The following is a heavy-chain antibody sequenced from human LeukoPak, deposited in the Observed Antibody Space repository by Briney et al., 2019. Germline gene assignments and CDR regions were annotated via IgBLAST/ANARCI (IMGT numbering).Heavy chain of an antibody. CDR2: IYTSGST. J-gene: IGHJ4*02. D-gene: IGHD3-22*01. Sequence: SDTLPLTCSVSGVPLSSYYWSWIRQPAGKGLEWIGRIYTSGSTNYNPSLKSRVTMSVDTSKNQFSLKLSSVTAADTAVYYCARLSYDSSGYNKFDYWGQGTLVTVSS. CDR3: ARLSYDSSGYNKFDY. V-gene: IGHV4-4*07. CDR1: GVPLSSYY.